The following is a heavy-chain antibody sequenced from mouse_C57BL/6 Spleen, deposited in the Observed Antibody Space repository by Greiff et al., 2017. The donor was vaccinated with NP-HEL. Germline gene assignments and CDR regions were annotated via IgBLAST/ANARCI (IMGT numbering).Heavy chain of an antibody. CDR1: GFTFSDYG. V-gene: IGHV5-17*01. Sequence: EVMLVESGGGLVKPGGSLKLSCAASGFTFSDYGMYWVRQAPEKGLEWVAYISSGSSTIYYADTVKGRFTISSDNAKNTLFLQMTSLRSEDTAMFYCARGVLQAMDYWGQGTSVTVSS. D-gene: IGHD1-1*01. CDR2: ISSGSSTI. J-gene: IGHJ4*01. CDR3: ARGVLQAMDY.